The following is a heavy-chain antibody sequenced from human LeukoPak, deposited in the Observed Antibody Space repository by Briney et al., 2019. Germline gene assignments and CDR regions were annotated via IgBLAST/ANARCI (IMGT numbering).Heavy chain of an antibody. D-gene: IGHD6-6*01. CDR2: INPSGAST. V-gene: IGHV1-46*01. J-gene: IGHJ5*02. CDR3: ARGRYGSSAIINGFDP. Sequence: GASVKVSCKASGYTFTTYYIHWVRQAPGQGLEWMGLINPSGASTSYAQNFLDGVTLTRDMSTSTVNMELTSLRSEDTAVYYCARGRYGSSAIINGFDPWGQGTLVTVSS. CDR1: GYTFTTYY.